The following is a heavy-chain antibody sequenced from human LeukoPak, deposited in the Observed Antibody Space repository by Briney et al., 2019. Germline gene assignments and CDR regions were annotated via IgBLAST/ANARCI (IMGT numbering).Heavy chain of an antibody. CDR3: ARGSSSWYGRAFDI. V-gene: IGHV1-69*13. CDR2: IIPIFGTA. CDR1: GYTFSSYA. J-gene: IGHJ3*02. D-gene: IGHD6-13*01. Sequence: SVKVSCKASGYTFSSYAISWVRQAPGQGLEWMGGIIPIFGTANYAQKFQGRVTITADESTSTAYMELSSLRSEDTAVYYCARGSSSWYGRAFDIWGQGTMVTVSS.